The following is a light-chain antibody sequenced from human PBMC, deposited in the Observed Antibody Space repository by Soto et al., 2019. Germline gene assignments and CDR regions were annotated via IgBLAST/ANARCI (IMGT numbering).Light chain of an antibody. J-gene: IGKJ2*01. CDR1: QSVLSSSNNKNY. Sequence: DIVMTQSPDSLVVSLGERATISCRSSQSVLSSSNNKNYLTWYQHKPGQPPKLLIYWASTRESGVPDRFSGSGPGTDFTLTISSLQAEDVAVYYCQQYYSAPYTFGQGTKLEIK. V-gene: IGKV4-1*01. CDR2: WAS. CDR3: QQYYSAPYT.